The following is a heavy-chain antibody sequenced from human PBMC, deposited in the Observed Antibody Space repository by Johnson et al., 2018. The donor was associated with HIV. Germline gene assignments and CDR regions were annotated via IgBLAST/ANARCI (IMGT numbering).Heavy chain of an antibody. CDR1: GFTFSDHW. J-gene: IGHJ3*02. CDR3: GRDGIYISPHDAYDI. V-gene: IGHV3-74*01. Sequence: VQLVESGGAVVRPGGSLRLSCGASGFTFSDHWMQWVRQVPGKGLVWVSRINGDGTGSTYADSVKGRFTISRDNAKNCLYLHMNSLRAEDTALYYGGRDGIYISPHDAYDIGGQGTRVTVAS. D-gene: IGHD2-2*02. CDR2: INGDGTGS.